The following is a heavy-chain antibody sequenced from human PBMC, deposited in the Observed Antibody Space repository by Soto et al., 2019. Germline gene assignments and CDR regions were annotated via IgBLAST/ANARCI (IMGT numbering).Heavy chain of an antibody. D-gene: IGHD3-22*01. CDR2: IYYSGST. V-gene: IGHV4-59*01. J-gene: IGHJ4*02. Sequence: SETLSLTCIVSGGSISSYYWSWIRQPPGKGLEWIGYIYYSGSTNYNPSLKSRVTISVDTSKNQFSLKLSSVTAADTAVYYCASSVYYYDSSGYYDYWGQGTLVTVSS. CDR1: GGSISSYY. CDR3: ASSVYYYDSSGYYDY.